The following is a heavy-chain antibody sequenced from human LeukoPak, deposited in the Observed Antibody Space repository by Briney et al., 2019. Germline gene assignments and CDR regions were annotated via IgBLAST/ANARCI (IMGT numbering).Heavy chain of an antibody. CDR1: GFTFSSDA. V-gene: IGHV3-23*01. D-gene: IGHD3-3*01. CDR3: SKDPLWDFRIAGGAFDI. J-gene: IGHJ3*02. Sequence: PGGSLRLSCAASGFTFSSDAMSWVRQAPGKGLEWVSAMSGGGGSTFYADSVKRRFTIPRDNSKNTLYLQMNSLRAEDTAVYRWSKDPLWDFRIAGGAFDIWGQGTMVTVSS. CDR2: MSGGGGST.